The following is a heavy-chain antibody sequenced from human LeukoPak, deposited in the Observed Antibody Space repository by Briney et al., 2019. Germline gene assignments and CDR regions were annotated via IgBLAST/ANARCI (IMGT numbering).Heavy chain of an antibody. D-gene: IGHD3-10*01. J-gene: IGHJ4*02. V-gene: IGHV4-34*01. CDR1: GGSLSGYY. CDR3: ARTRGGMVRFAY. Sequence: SQTLSLTRAVYGGSLSGYYWSWTRHPPGKGRVWMGEINHSGSTNYNPSLKRRVTISVDTSKNQFSQKLSSVTAADTAVYYCARTRGGMVRFAYWSQGTLVTVSS. CDR2: INHSGST.